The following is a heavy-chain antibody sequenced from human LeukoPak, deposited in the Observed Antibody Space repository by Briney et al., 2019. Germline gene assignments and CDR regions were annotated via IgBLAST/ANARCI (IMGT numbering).Heavy chain of an antibody. CDR3: ATGGRYCSSTSCYLGWFDP. Sequence: GASVKVSCKVSGYTLTELSMHWVRQAPGKGLEWLGGFDPEDGETIYAQKFQGRVTMTEDTPTDTAYMELSSLRSEDTAVYYCATGGRYCSSTSCYLGWFDPWGQGTLVTVSS. CDR1: GYTLTELS. J-gene: IGHJ5*02. V-gene: IGHV1-24*01. CDR2: FDPEDGET. D-gene: IGHD2-2*01.